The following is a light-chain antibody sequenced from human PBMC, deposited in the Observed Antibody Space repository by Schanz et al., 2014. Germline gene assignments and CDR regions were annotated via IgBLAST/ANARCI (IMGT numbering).Light chain of an antibody. Sequence: QSVLTQPPSVSGAPGQRVTISCTGSSSNIGAGYDVHWYQQLPGTAPKLLIYGNSNRPSGVPDRFSGSKSGTSASLAITGLQAEDEADYYCSSYTSSRTIAFGGGTKLTVL. CDR2: GNS. V-gene: IGLV1-40*01. CDR1: SSNIGAGYD. J-gene: IGLJ3*02. CDR3: SSYTSSRTIA.